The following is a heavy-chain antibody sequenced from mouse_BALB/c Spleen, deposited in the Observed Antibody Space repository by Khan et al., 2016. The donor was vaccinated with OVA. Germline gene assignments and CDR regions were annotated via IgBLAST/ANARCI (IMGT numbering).Heavy chain of an antibody. D-gene: IGHD1-1*02. Sequence: EVALVESGGDLVKTGGSLKLSCAASGFTFSTYGMSWVRQTPDKRLEWVATISSGGHYTYYIDSVKGRFTISRDNAKNILYLQMTSLRSDDTAMYYCARLAYYYNSEGFAYWGQGTLVTVSA. CDR3: ARLAYYYNSEGFAY. CDR1: GFTFSTYG. J-gene: IGHJ3*01. CDR2: ISSGGHYT. V-gene: IGHV5-6*01.